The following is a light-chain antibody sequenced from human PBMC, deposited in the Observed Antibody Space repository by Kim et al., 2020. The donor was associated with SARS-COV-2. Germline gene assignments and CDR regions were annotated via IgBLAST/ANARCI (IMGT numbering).Light chain of an antibody. CDR2: GKN. V-gene: IGLV3-19*01. CDR3: NSRDSTTNQLI. Sequence: SSELTQDPAVSVALGQTVRITCQGDSLRSYYASWYQQKPGRAPVVVIYGKNDRLSGIPDRFSGSRSGSTASLTITGAQAEDEADYYCNSRDSTTNQLIFG. J-gene: IGLJ2*01. CDR1: SLRSYY.